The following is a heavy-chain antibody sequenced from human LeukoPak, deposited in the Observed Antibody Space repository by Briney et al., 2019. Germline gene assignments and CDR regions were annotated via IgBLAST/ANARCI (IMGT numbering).Heavy chain of an antibody. CDR2: INPNSGGT. V-gene: IGHV1-2*02. CDR1: GYTFTGYY. Sequence: GASVKVSCKASGYTFTGYYMHWVRRAPGQGLEWMGWINPNSGGTNYAQKFQGRVTMTRDTSISTAYMELSRLRSDDTAVYYCAREDVVVVAATSNWFDPWGQGTLVTVSS. J-gene: IGHJ5*02. D-gene: IGHD2-15*01. CDR3: AREDVVVVAATSNWFDP.